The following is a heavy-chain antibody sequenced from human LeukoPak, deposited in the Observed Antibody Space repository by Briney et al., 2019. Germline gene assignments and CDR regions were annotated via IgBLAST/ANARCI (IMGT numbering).Heavy chain of an antibody. Sequence: SETLSLTCAVYGGSFSGYYWSWIRQPPGKGLEWIGEINHSGSTSYNPSLKSRVTISVDTSKNHFSLRLTSVTAADTAVYYCARGFFYYGPGSYYFDYWGQGTLVTVSS. CDR1: GGSFSGYY. V-gene: IGHV4-34*01. CDR3: ARGFFYYGPGSYYFDY. J-gene: IGHJ4*02. D-gene: IGHD3-10*01. CDR2: INHSGST.